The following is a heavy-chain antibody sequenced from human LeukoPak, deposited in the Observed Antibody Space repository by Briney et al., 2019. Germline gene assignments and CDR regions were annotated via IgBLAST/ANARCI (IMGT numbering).Heavy chain of an antibody. Sequence: SETLFLTCTVSGGSISSSSYYWGWIRQPPGKGLEWIGSIYYSGNTYDNPSLKSRVTISVDTSKKQFSLKVRYVTAADTAVYYCARHRSGWLQSSFDYWGQGIMVTVSS. D-gene: IGHD5-24*01. CDR1: GGSISSSSYY. CDR3: ARHRSGWLQSSFDY. CDR2: IYYSGNT. J-gene: IGHJ4*02. V-gene: IGHV4-39*01.